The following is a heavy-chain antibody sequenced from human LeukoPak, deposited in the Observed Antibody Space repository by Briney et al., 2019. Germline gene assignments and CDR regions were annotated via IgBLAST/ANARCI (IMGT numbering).Heavy chain of an antibody. J-gene: IGHJ4*02. CDR1: GFTFSSYA. V-gene: IGHV3-23*01. Sequence: GGSLRLSCAASGFTFSSYATSWVRQAPGKGLEWVSAISGSGGSTYYADSVKGRFTISRDNSKNTLYLQMNSLRAEDTAVYYCAKEVDYGDYVDYFDYWGQGTLVTVSS. D-gene: IGHD4-17*01. CDR3: AKEVDYGDYVDYFDY. CDR2: ISGSGGST.